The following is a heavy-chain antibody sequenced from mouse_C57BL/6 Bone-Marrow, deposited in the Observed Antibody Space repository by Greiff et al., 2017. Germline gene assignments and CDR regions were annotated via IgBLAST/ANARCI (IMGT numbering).Heavy chain of an antibody. J-gene: IGHJ4*01. Sequence: QVQLQQSGAELVKPGASVKLSCKASGYTFTSYWMHWVKQRPGRGLEWIGRIDPNSGGTKYNEKFKSKATLTVDKPSSTAYMQLSSLTSETSEVYSGESRGSGYGIDYAMDYWGQGTSVTVSA. D-gene: IGHD3-2*02. CDR3: ESRGSGYGIDYAMDY. CDR1: GYTFTSYW. CDR2: IDPNSGGT. V-gene: IGHV1-72*01.